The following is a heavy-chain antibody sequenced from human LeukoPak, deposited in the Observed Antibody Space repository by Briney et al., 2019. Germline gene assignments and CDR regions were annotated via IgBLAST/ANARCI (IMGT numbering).Heavy chain of an antibody. CDR3: ATVLRFLEWPFRMDV. V-gene: IGHV4-39*07. D-gene: IGHD3-3*01. J-gene: IGHJ6*04. Sequence: SETLSLTCTVSGGSISSGYDYWSWIRQPPGKGLEWIGEINHSGSTNYNPSLKSRVTISVDMSKNQFSLKLTSVTAADTAVYYCATVLRFLEWPFRMDVWGKGTTVTVSS. CDR1: GGSISSGYDY. CDR2: INHSGST.